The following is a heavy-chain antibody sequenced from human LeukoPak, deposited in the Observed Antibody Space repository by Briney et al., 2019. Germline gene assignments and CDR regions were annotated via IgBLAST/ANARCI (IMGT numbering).Heavy chain of an antibody. Sequence: GGSLRLSCEASGFTFSNYAMSWVRQAPGKGLECVSPISGSGGSTYYRDSVKGRFTVSRDNSKNTLYLQMNSQRAEDTAVYYCAKSPAGSSWPSIDYWGQGTLVTVSS. CDR1: GFTFSNYA. J-gene: IGHJ4*02. CDR2: ISGSGGST. D-gene: IGHD6-13*01. CDR3: AKSPAGSSWPSIDY. V-gene: IGHV3-23*01.